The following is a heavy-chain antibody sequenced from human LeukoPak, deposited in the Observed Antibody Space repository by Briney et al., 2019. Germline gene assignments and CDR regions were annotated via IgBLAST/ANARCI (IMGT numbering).Heavy chain of an antibody. Sequence: PSGTLSLTCAVSGGSIRSSNWWSWVLQPPGKGREWNGEIYHSGSTNYNASLKSRVTISVDNSKNPFALKLSSVTAADTSVYYCARDGGGVRGVPDWFDPWGQGTLVTVSS. CDR2: IYHSGST. D-gene: IGHD3-10*01. CDR1: GGSIRSSNW. V-gene: IGHV4-4*02. J-gene: IGHJ5*02. CDR3: ARDGGGVRGVPDWFDP.